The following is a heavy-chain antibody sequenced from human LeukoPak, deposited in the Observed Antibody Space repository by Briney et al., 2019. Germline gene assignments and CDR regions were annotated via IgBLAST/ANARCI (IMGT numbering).Heavy chain of an antibody. CDR2: IRTDGTTI. D-gene: IGHD2-2*01. Sequence: GSLLLSCAASGFTFSSYNMNWVRPAPGKGLEWVSHIRTDGTTISYAESVKGRFTISRDNAKNSLSLQMNSLRAEDTAVYYCARSYCSSTTCYPIDYWGQGTLVTVSS. J-gene: IGHJ4*02. CDR1: GFTFSSYN. V-gene: IGHV3-48*04. CDR3: ARSYCSSTTCYPIDY.